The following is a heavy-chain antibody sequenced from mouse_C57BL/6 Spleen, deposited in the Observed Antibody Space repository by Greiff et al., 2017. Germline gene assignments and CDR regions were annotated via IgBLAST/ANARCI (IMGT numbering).Heavy chain of an antibody. CDR2: INYDGSST. V-gene: IGHV5-16*01. D-gene: IGHD1-1*01. CDR1: GFTFSDYY. J-gene: IGHJ2*01. Sequence: EVMLVESEGGLVQPGSSMKLSCTASGFTFSDYYMAWVRQVPEKGLEWVANINYDGSSTYYLDSLKSRFIISRDNAKNILYLQMSSLKSEDTATYYCARENYYGSSPLDYWGQGTTLTVSS. CDR3: ARENYYGSSPLDY.